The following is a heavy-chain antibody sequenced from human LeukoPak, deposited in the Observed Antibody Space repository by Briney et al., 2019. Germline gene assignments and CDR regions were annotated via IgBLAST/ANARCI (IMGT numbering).Heavy chain of an antibody. J-gene: IGHJ5*02. D-gene: IGHD3-22*01. Sequence: SETLSLTCTVSGGSISSYYWSWIRQPPGKGLEWIGYIYYSGSTNYNPSLKSRVTISVDTSKNQFSLKLSSVTAADTAVYYCARGSGTYYYDSGGYLNWFDPWGQGILVTVSS. CDR3: ARGSGTYYYDSGGYLNWFDP. CDR1: GGSISSYY. V-gene: IGHV4-59*01. CDR2: IYYSGST.